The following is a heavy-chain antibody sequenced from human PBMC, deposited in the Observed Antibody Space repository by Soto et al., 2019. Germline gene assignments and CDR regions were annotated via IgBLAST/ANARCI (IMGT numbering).Heavy chain of an antibody. D-gene: IGHD2-21*02. V-gene: IGHV1-3*01. CDR3: ARGAGYCSGDCWNDYYYAMDV. CDR1: GYILTNYA. Sequence: ASVKVSYKASGYILTNYAIHCVRQAPGQRLEWVGWINVGTGNTKYSQNFQGRVTITRDTSATTAYMELSSLRSEDTAVYYCARGAGYCSGDCWNDYYYAMDVWGQGTTVTVSS. CDR2: INVGTGNT. J-gene: IGHJ6*02.